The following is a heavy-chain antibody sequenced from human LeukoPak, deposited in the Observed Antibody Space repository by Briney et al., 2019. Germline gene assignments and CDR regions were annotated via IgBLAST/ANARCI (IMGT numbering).Heavy chain of an antibody. D-gene: IGHD6-13*01. CDR2: IYTSGST. Sequence: SETLSLTCTVSGGSISSGSYYWSWIRQPAGKGLEWIGRIYTSGSTIYNPSLKSRVTISVDTSKNQFSLKLSSVTAADTAVYYCARDPVIAAAGTGWYFDLWGRGTLVTVSS. CDR1: GGSISSGSYY. J-gene: IGHJ2*01. V-gene: IGHV4-61*02. CDR3: ARDPVIAAAGTGWYFDL.